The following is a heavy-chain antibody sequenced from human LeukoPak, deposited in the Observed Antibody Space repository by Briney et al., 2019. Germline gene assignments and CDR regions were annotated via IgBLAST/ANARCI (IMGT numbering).Heavy chain of an antibody. CDR3: ARRLQLLSTGSVDY. J-gene: IGHJ4*02. Sequence: PGGSLRLSCAASGFTFSRYWMSWVRQAPGKGLEWVANIKQDGNEKYYVDSVRGRFTVSRDNAKNSLYLQMKSLRAEDTAVYYCARRLQLLSTGSVDYWGQGTLVTVSS. CDR2: IKQDGNEK. V-gene: IGHV3-7*05. CDR1: GFTFSRYW. D-gene: IGHD2-2*01.